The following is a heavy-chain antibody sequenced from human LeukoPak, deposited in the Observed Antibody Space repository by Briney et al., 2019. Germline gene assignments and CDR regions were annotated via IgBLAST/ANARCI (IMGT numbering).Heavy chain of an antibody. V-gene: IGHV3-30*18. D-gene: IGHD1-26*01. Sequence: GKSLRLSCAASGFTFSRYGMHWVRQAPGKGLEWVAVISYDGSNKYYADSVKGRFTISRDNSKNTLYLQMNSLRAEDTAVYYCAKDRRRGGSYTIGHFDYWGQGTLVTVSS. CDR3: AKDRRRGGSYTIGHFDY. J-gene: IGHJ4*02. CDR1: GFTFSRYG. CDR2: ISYDGSNK.